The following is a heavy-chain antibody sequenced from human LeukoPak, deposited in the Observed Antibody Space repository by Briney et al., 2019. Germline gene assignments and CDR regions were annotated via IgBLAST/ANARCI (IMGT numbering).Heavy chain of an antibody. V-gene: IGHV1-8*01. Sequence: ASVTVSCKASGYTFTSYDINWVRQATGQGLEWMGWMNPNSGNTGYAQKFQGRVTMTRNTSISTAYMELSSLRSEDTAVYYCALNGWFGELYGDYWGQGTLVTVSS. J-gene: IGHJ4*02. D-gene: IGHD3-10*01. CDR3: ALNGWFGELYGDY. CDR1: GYTFTSYD. CDR2: MNPNSGNT.